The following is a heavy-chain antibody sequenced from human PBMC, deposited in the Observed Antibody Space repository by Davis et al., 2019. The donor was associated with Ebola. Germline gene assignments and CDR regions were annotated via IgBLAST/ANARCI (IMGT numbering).Heavy chain of an antibody. CDR2: INHSGST. V-gene: IGHV4-34*01. Sequence: MPSETLSLTCAVYGGSFSGYYWSWIRQPPGKGLEWIGEINHSGSTNYNPSLKSRVTISVDTSKNQFSLKLSSVTAVDTAVYYCARGSEITMARVAAFDIWGQGTMVTVSS. CDR1: GGSFSGYY. CDR3: ARGSEITMARVAAFDI. D-gene: IGHD3-10*01. J-gene: IGHJ3*02.